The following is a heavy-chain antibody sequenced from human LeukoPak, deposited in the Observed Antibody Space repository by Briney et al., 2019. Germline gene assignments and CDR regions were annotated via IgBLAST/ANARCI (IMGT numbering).Heavy chain of an antibody. J-gene: IGHJ3*02. CDR2: IYYSGST. D-gene: IGHD3-22*01. V-gene: IGHV4-59*08. CDR1: GGSISSYY. Sequence: SETLSLTCTGSGGSISSYYWSWIRQPPGKGLEWIGYIYYSGSTNYNPSLKSRVTISVDTSKNQFSLKLSSVTAADTAVYYCARQRSSGYSYMSDAFDIWGQGTMVTVSS. CDR3: ARQRSSGYSYMSDAFDI.